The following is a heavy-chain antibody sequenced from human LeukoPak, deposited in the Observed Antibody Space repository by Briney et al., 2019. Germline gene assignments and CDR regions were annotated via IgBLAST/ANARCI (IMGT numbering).Heavy chain of an antibody. J-gene: IGHJ4*02. CDR1: GYTFTVYY. CDR3: ARYSSSWSIDY. Sequence: ASVKVSFKASGYTFTVYYMHWVRQAPGQGLEWMGRINPNSGGTNYAQKFQGRVAMTRDTSISTAYMELSRLRSDDTAVYYCARYSSSWSIDYWGQGTLVTVSS. D-gene: IGHD6-13*01. CDR2: INPNSGGT. V-gene: IGHV1-2*06.